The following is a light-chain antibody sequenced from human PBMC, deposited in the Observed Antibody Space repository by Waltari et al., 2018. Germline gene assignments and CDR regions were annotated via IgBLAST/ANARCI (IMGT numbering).Light chain of an antibody. Sequence: QSVLTQPPSVSGAPGQRVTISCTGSSSNIGAGYDVHWYQQFPGTAPKVLIYGNNNRTAGVPDRFAGSKSDTSASLAITGLQAEDEADYYCQSYDGNLSDVIFGGGTKLTVL. CDR1: SSNIGAGYD. V-gene: IGLV1-40*01. J-gene: IGLJ2*01. CDR3: QSYDGNLSDVI. CDR2: GNN.